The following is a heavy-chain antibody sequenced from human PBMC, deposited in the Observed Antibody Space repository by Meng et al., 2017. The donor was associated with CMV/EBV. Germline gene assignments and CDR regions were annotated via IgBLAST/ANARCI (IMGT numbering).Heavy chain of an antibody. CDR1: GFIFSSYA. J-gene: IGHJ4*02. CDR3: AREYCSSISCYWGFRY. CDR2: ISYDGSNK. V-gene: IGHV3-30-3*01. D-gene: IGHD2-2*01. Sequence: GESLKISCAASGFIFSSYAMHWVRQATGKGLEWVAVISYDGSNKYYADSVKGRFTISRDNSKYTMYLQMNSLRAEDTAVYYCAREYCSSISCYWGFRYWGQGTLVTVSS.